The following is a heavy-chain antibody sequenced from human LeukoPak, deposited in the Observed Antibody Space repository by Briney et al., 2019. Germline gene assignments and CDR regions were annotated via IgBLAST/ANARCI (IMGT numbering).Heavy chain of an antibody. CDR3: AKQDYVWGSYRNFDY. Sequence: PGGSLRLSCAASGFTFSSYAMSWVRQAPGKGLEWVSAISGSGGSTYYADSVKGWFTISRDNSKNTLYLQMNSLRAEDTAVYYCAKQDYVWGSYRNFDYWGQGTLVTVSS. J-gene: IGHJ4*02. CDR2: ISGSGGST. CDR1: GFTFSSYA. V-gene: IGHV3-23*01. D-gene: IGHD3-16*02.